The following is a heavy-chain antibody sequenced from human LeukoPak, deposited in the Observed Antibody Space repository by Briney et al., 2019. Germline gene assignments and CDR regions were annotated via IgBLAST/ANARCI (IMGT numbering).Heavy chain of an antibody. J-gene: IGHJ4*02. V-gene: IGHV3-11*06. D-gene: IGHD3-3*01. CDR3: ARHGVRGLWSGYYMGDNFDY. Sequence: GRFTISRDNAKNSLCLQMNSLRAEDTAVYYCARHGVRGLWSGYYMGDNFDYWGQGTLVTVSS.